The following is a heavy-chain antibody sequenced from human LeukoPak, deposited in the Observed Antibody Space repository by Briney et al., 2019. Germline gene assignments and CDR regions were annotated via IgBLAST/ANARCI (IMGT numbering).Heavy chain of an antibody. Sequence: SETLSLTCTVSGYSISSGYYWGWIRQPPGKGLEWIGSIYHSGSTYYNPSLKSRVTISVDTSKNQFSLKLSSVTAADTAVYYCARGAPGYWGQGTLVTVSS. J-gene: IGHJ4*02. V-gene: IGHV4-38-2*02. CDR3: ARGAPGY. CDR2: IYHSGST. CDR1: GYSISSGYY.